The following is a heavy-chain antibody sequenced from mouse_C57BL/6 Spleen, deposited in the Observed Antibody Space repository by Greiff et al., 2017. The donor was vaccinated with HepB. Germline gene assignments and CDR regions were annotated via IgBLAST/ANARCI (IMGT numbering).Heavy chain of an antibody. J-gene: IGHJ2*01. CDR2: IDPSDSYT. V-gene: IGHV1-69*01. CDR3: TLITTADY. Sequence: QVQLQQPGAELVMPGASVKLSCKASGYTFTSYWMHWVKQRPGQGLEWIGEIDPSDSYTNYNQKFKGKSTLTVDKSSSTAYMQLSSLTSEDSAVYYCTLITTADYWGQGTTLTVSS. D-gene: IGHD1-1*01. CDR1: GYTFTSYW.